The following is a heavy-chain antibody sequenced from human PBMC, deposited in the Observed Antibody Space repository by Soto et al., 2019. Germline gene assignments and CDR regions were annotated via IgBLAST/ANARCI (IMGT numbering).Heavy chain of an antibody. CDR1: GYTFTSYG. V-gene: IGHV1-18*01. D-gene: IGHD2-2*02. J-gene: IGHJ6*03. CDR2: FSAYNGNT. CDR3: ARDLYGRSNYYYYMDV. Sequence: ASVKVSCKASGYTFTSYGISWVRQAPGQGLEWMGWFSAYNGNTNYAQKLQGRVTMTTDTSTSTTYMELRSLRSDDTAVYYCARDLYGRSNYYYYMDVWGKGTTVTVSS.